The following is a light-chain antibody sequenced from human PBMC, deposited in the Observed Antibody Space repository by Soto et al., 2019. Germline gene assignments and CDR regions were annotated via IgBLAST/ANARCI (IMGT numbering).Light chain of an antibody. CDR1: SSDVGGSNF. CDR3: CYTAVNHTWV. CDR2: DVN. V-gene: IGLV2-11*01. J-gene: IGLJ3*02. Sequence: QSALTQPRSVSGSPGQSVTISCTGTSSDVGGSNFVSWYQQHPGKAPKLMIYDVNKWPSGVPDRFSGSKSGNTASLTISGLQAEDEADYYCCYTAVNHTWVFGGGTKLTVL.